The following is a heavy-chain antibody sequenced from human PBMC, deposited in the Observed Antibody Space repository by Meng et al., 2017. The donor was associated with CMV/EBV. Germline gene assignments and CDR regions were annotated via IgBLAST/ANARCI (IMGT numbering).Heavy chain of an antibody. CDR2: ISSSSSYI. J-gene: IGHJ6*02. Sequence: GESLKISCAASGFTFSSYAMHWVRQAPGKGLEWVSSISSSSSYIYYADSVKGRFTISRDNAKNSLYLQMNSLRAEDTAVYYCARVCNTSPYYDFWSGYFSADVYGMDVWGQGTTVTVSS. V-gene: IGHV3-21*01. CDR3: ARVCNTSPYYDFWSGYFSADVYGMDV. CDR1: GFTFSSYA. D-gene: IGHD3-3*01.